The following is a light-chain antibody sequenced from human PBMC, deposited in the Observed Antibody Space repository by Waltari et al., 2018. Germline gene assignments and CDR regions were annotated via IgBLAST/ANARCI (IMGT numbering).Light chain of an antibody. Sequence: DIQMTQSPSSLSPFVGDRVTITCRASQSVDSWLAWYQQKPGKAPNLLIYRTSSLESGVPPRFSGSGFGTEFTLTISSLQPDDFATYYCQQYKTYSRTFGQGTKVEIK. CDR2: RTS. V-gene: IGKV1-5*03. CDR3: QQYKTYSRT. J-gene: IGKJ1*01. CDR1: QSVDSW.